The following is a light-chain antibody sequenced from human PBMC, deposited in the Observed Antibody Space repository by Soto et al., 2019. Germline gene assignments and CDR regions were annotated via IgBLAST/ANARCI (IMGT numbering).Light chain of an antibody. Sequence: DIQMTQSPSSLSASVGDRVTITSRASQSISSYLNWYQQKPGKARKIQIYAASSLQSGAPSRFSGIGSGTDFTLSISSLQPEDFATYYCQQSYSGPLTFGGGTKVEIK. V-gene: IGKV1-39*01. CDR1: QSISSY. CDR2: AAS. CDR3: QQSYSGPLT. J-gene: IGKJ4*01.